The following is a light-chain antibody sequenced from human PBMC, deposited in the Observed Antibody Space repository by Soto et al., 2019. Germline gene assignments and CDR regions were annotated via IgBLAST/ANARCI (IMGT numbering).Light chain of an antibody. CDR1: QTINNW. CDR2: HAS. V-gene: IGKV1-5*01. CDR3: QHYNSYPWT. Sequence: DIQMTQSPSTLSASIGDRVTITCRACQTINNWFAWYQQKPGKAPNLLIYHASNLETGVPSRFSGSAFGTEFTLTLSSLQPDDFANYYCQHYNSYPWTFGQGTKVEIK. J-gene: IGKJ1*01.